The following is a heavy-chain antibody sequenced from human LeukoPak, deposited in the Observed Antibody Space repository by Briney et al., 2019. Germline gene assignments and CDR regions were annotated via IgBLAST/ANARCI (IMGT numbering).Heavy chain of an antibody. V-gene: IGHV3-30*03. CDR3: ARTYYDYADDY. J-gene: IGHJ4*02. CDR1: GFTFSSYG. Sequence: GGSLRLSCAASGFTFSSYGMHWVRQAPGKGLEWVAVMSSDGSNKYYADSVKGRFTISRDNSKNTLYLQMNSLRAEDTAVYYCARTYYDYADDYWGQGTLVTVSS. D-gene: IGHD3-16*01. CDR2: MSSDGSNK.